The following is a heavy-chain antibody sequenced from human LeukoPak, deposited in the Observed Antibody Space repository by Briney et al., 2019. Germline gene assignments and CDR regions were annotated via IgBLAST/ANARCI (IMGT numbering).Heavy chain of an antibody. Sequence: SETLSLTCTVSGGSINSSGYYWGWLRQPPGRGREWIASIYYSGSTYYTPSLKSRVTISVDTSKNQLSLKLSSLTSADTAVYYCARHEYSGSYYGLFWFDPWGQGTLVTVSS. CDR2: IYYSGST. CDR1: GGSINSSGYY. CDR3: ARHEYSGSYYGLFWFDP. J-gene: IGHJ5*02. V-gene: IGHV4-39*01. D-gene: IGHD1-26*01.